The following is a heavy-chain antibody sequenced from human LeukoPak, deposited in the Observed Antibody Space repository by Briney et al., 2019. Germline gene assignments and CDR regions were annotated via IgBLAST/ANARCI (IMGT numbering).Heavy chain of an antibody. CDR2: IYPGASDT. CDR1: GYIFTTYW. CDR3: ARTYCGGDCYYSYFDY. Sequence: GESLKISCKGSGYIFTTYWIVGVRQMPGKGLEWRGSIYPGASDTRSSPSFQGEVIISAEKSIRTAYLQWSSMKASATAMYYCARTYCGGDCYYSYFDYWGQGTLVTVS. D-gene: IGHD2-21*02. J-gene: IGHJ4*02. V-gene: IGHV5-51*01.